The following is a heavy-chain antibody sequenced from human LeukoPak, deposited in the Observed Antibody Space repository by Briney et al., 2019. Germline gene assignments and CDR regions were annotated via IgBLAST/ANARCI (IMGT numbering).Heavy chain of an antibody. Sequence: PSETLSLTCTVSGGSISSGAYYWSWIRQHPGKGLEWIGYIYYSGSTYYNPSLKSRVTISVDTSKNQFSLKLSSVTAADTAVYYCVGLDTAMALDAFDIWGQGTMVTVSS. D-gene: IGHD5-18*01. J-gene: IGHJ3*02. CDR2: IYYSGST. CDR3: VGLDTAMALDAFDI. V-gene: IGHV4-31*03. CDR1: GGSISSGAYY.